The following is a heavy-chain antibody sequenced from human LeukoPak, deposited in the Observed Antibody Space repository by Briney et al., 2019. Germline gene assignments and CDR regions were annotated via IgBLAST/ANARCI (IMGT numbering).Heavy chain of an antibody. V-gene: IGHV3-33*01. CDR2: IWYDGSNK. CDR1: GFTFSSYG. CDR3: ARKYSGSHSDAFDI. D-gene: IGHD1-26*01. J-gene: IGHJ3*02. Sequence: GGSLRLSCAASGFTFSSYGMHWVRQAPGKGLEWVAVIWYDGSNKYYADSVKGRFTISRDNSKNTLYLQMNSLRAEDTAVYYCARKYSGSHSDAFDIWGQGTMVTVSS.